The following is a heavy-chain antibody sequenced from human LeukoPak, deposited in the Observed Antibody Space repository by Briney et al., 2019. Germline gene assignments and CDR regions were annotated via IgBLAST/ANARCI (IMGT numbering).Heavy chain of an antibody. CDR2: ICYSGST. V-gene: IGHV4-39*01. CDR3: ARIENYIPEHWFDH. D-gene: IGHD5-24*01. CDR1: GGSISSSNYC. J-gene: IGHJ5*02. Sequence: PSETLALTCTVSGGSISSSNYCWGWIRQPPGKGLEWIGSICYSGSTFYNPSLESRVPLSVDTSKNQFSLRVSSVTAADTAFYYCARIENYIPEHWFDHWGQGTLVTVSS.